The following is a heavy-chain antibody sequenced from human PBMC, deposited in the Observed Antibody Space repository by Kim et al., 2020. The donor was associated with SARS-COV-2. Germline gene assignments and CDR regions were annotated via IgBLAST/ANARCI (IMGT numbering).Heavy chain of an antibody. CDR3: AKDAQPGITIFGVVTTTDYDYDMDV. J-gene: IGHJ6*02. D-gene: IGHD3-3*01. CDR2: ISYDGSNK. CDR1: GFTFSSYG. V-gene: IGHV3-30*18. Sequence: GGSLRLSCAASGFTFSSYGMHWVRQAPGKGLEWVAVISYDGSNKYYADSVKGRFTISRDNSKNTLYLQINSLRAEDTAVYYCAKDAQPGITIFGVVTTTDYDYDMDVWGQGTTVTVSS.